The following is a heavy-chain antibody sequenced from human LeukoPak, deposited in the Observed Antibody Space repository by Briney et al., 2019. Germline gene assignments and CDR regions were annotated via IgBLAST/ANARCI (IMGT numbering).Heavy chain of an antibody. CDR3: ARSIAARLGVSLDY. V-gene: IGHV3-7*01. Sequence: GGSLRLSCAASGFTFSSYWMSWVRQAPGKGLEWVANIKQDGSEKYYVDSVKGRFAISRDNAKNSLYLQMNSLRAEDTAVYYCARSIAARLGVSLDYWGQETLVTVSS. CDR2: IKQDGSEK. CDR1: GFTFSSYW. D-gene: IGHD6-6*01. J-gene: IGHJ4*02.